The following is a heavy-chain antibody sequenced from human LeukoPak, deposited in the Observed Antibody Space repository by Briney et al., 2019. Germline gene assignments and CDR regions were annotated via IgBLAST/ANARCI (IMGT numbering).Heavy chain of an antibody. CDR2: INPSGGST. CDR1: GYIFTNYY. D-gene: IGHD5-24*01. Sequence: ASVKVSCKASGYIFTNYYMHWVRQAPGQGLEWMGIINPSGGSTSYAQKFQGRVTMTRDTSTSTVYMELSSLRSEDTAVYYCARNVEMATINGFYYFDYWGQGTLVTVSS. J-gene: IGHJ4*02. CDR3: ARNVEMATINGFYYFDY. V-gene: IGHV1-46*01.